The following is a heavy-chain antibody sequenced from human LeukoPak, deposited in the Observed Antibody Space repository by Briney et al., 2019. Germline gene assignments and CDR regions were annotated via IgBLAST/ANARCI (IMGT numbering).Heavy chain of an antibody. D-gene: IGHD5-12*01. Sequence: GGSLRLSCAASGFTFSSYSMNWVRQAPGKGLEWVANIKQDGSEKYYVDSVKGRFTISRDNAKNSLYLQMNSLRAEDAAVYYCAREGYSGYDLPDYWGQGTLVTVSS. V-gene: IGHV3-7*01. CDR1: GFTFSSYS. J-gene: IGHJ4*02. CDR3: AREGYSGYDLPDY. CDR2: IKQDGSEK.